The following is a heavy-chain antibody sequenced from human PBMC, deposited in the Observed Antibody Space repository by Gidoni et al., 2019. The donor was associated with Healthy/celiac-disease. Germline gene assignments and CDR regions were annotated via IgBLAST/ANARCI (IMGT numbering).Heavy chain of an antibody. J-gene: IGHJ6*02. CDR1: GYTFTRYD. CDR2: MNPNSGNT. V-gene: IGHV1-8*01. D-gene: IGHD6-13*01. CDR3: AREGLRAAAGVYYYYGMDV. Sequence: QAQLVQSGAEVTKSGASVKVSCQASGYTFTRYDINWVRQATGQGLEWMGWMNPNSGNTGYAQKFQGRVTMTRNTSISTAYMELSSLRSEDTAVYYCAREGLRAAAGVYYYYGMDVWGQGTTVTVSS.